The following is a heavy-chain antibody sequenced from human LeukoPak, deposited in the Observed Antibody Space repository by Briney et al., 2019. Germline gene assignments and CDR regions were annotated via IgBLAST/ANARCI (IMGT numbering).Heavy chain of an antibody. Sequence: PGGSLRLSCAVSGFILSKYGMHWVRQAPGKGLEWVTFIRYDGTNQFYADSVKGRFTISRDNSKNTLYLQMNSLRPEDTAVYFCAKDEFEDTSLVFDNRGQGTLVTVSS. V-gene: IGHV3-30*02. J-gene: IGHJ4*02. CDR3: AKDEFEDTSLVFDN. D-gene: IGHD3-10*01. CDR2: IRYDGTNQ. CDR1: GFILSKYG.